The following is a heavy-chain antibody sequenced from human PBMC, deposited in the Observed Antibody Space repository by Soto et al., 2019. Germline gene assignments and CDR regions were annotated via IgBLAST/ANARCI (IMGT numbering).Heavy chain of an antibody. CDR3: ARGNYYDSSGYYPFDY. V-gene: IGHV4-59*01. D-gene: IGHD3-22*01. CDR2: IYYSGST. CDR1: GGSISSYY. J-gene: IGHJ4*01. Sequence: SETLSLTCTVSGGSISSYYWSWIRQPPGKGLEWIGYIYYSGSTNYNPSLNSRVTISVDTSKNQFSLKMSSVTAADMAVYYCARGNYYDSSGYYPFDYWGHGTLVTVS.